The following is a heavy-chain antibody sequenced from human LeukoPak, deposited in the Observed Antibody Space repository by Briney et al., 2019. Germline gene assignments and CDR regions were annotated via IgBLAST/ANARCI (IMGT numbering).Heavy chain of an antibody. CDR3: ARGSGGSYFWVADY. J-gene: IGHJ4*02. V-gene: IGHV3-21*01. CDR1: GFTFSSYS. Sequence: GGSLRLSCAASGFTFSSYSMNWVRQAPGKGLEWVSSISSSSSYIYYADSVKGRFTISRDNAKNSLYLQMNSLRAEDTAVYYCARGSGGSYFWVADYWGQGTLVTVSS. D-gene: IGHD1-26*01. CDR2: ISSSSSYI.